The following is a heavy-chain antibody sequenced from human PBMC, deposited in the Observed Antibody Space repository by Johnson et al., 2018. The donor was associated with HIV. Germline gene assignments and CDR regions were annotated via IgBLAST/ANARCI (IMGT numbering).Heavy chain of an antibody. D-gene: IGHD6-13*01. J-gene: IGHJ3*02. V-gene: IGHV3-15*01. CDR3: ARDKGSWFDDAFDI. Sequence: VQLVESGGGLVQPGGSLRLSCAASGFTFSNAWMSWVRQAPGKGLEWVGRIKSKTDGGTTDYAAPVKGRFTISRDDSKNTLYLQMNSLKVEDTAVYYCARDKGSWFDDAFDIWGQGTMVTVSS. CDR2: IKSKTDGGTT. CDR1: GFTFSNAW.